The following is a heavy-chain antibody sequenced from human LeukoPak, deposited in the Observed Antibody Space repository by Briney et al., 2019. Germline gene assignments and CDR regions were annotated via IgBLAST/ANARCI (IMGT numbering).Heavy chain of an antibody. CDR3: AREYYDFWSGYYSY. CDR2: INWNGGNT. J-gene: IGHJ4*02. Sequence: PGGSLRLSCAASGFTFDDYGMSWVRHAPGKGLEWVSGINWNGGNTGYADSVKGRFTISRDNAKNSLYLQMNSLRAEDTALYYCAREYYDFWSGYYSYWGQGTLVTVSS. D-gene: IGHD3-3*01. CDR1: GFTFDDYG. V-gene: IGHV3-20*04.